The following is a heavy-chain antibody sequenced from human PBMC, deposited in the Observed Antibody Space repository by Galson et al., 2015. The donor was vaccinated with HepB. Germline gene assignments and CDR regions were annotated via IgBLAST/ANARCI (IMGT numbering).Heavy chain of an antibody. V-gene: IGHV4-31*03. CDR3: ARGSLTYSDDS. J-gene: IGHJ1*01. CDR2: IYDGGST. D-gene: IGHD2-15*01. CDR1: GDSISSGGYY. Sequence: TLSLTCIVSGDSISSGGYYWSWFRQHPGKGLEWIGYIYDGGSTYYNPSLESRLTISVDTSKNQFSLKVNSVTVADTAVYYCARGSLTYSDDSWGQGILVTVSA.